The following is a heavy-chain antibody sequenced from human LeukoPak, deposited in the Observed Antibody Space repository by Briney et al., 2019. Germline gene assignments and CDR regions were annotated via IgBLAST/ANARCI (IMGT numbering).Heavy chain of an antibody. CDR1: GFTLSNAW. CDR3: ATDFYDST. CDR2: IKTKTDGGTA. J-gene: IGHJ5*02. V-gene: IGHV3-15*01. Sequence: GGSLRLSCAASGFTLSNAWMTWVRQAPGKGLEWVGRIKTKTDGGTADYAAPVKGRFTLSRDDSKTTLYLQMNSLQTEDTAVYYCATDFYDSTWGQGTLVTVSS. D-gene: IGHD3-22*01.